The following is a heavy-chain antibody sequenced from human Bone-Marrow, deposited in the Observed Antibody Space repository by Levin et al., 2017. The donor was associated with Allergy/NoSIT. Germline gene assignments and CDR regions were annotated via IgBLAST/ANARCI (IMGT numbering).Heavy chain of an antibody. V-gene: IGHV4-59*01. CDR2: IYSSGTA. D-gene: IGHD5-12*01. J-gene: IGHJ5*02. Sequence: SETLSLTCSVSGGSMSGDYWSWVRQPPGKGLEWIAYIYSSGTANYNPSLKSRATISVDKSKNHFSLRLTSVTAADTAIYSCARDGGGKSGVDSWLDLWGQGTLVTVSS. CDR1: GGSMSGDY. CDR3: ARDGGGKSGVDSWLDL.